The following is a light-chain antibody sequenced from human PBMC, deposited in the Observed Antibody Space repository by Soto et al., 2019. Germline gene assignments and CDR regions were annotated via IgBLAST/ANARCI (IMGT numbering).Light chain of an antibody. V-gene: IGKV3-20*01. CDR3: QQYGSSPPYT. CDR1: QSVSISY. J-gene: IGKJ2*01. CDR2: GAS. Sequence: EIVLTQSPGTLSLSPGETATLSCRASQSVSISYLAWYQQKPREAPRLLIYGASSRATGNPDRCSGSGSGTDFTLTISRLEPEDLAVYYCQQYGSSPPYTFGQGTKQEIK.